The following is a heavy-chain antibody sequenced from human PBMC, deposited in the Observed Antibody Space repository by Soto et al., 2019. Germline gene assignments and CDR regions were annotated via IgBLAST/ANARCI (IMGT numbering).Heavy chain of an antibody. J-gene: IGHJ6*02. CDR3: ARLPYSGSYQRYYYYGMDV. CDR2: IYPGDSDT. V-gene: IGHV5-51*01. Sequence: GESLKISCKGSGYSFTSYWIGWVRQMPGKGLEWMGIIYPGDSDTRYSPSFQGQVTISADKSISTAYLQWSSLKASDTAMYYCARLPYSGSYQRYYYYGMDVWGQGTTVTVSS. D-gene: IGHD1-26*01. CDR1: GYSFTSYW.